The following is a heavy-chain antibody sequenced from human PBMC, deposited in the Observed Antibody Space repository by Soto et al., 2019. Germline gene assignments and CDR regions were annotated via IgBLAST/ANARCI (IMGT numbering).Heavy chain of an antibody. Sequence: VQLVESGGGVVQPGRSLRLSCAASGFTFNSYGMHWVRQAPGKGLEWVAVIWYDGNNKYYEDSVKGRFTISRDNSKNTRYLQMNSLRAEDAAVYYCASGSSGVRFDYWGQGTLVTVSS. D-gene: IGHD2-15*01. V-gene: IGHV3-33*01. CDR2: IWYDGNNK. CDR3: ASGSSGVRFDY. CDR1: GFTFNSYG. J-gene: IGHJ4*02.